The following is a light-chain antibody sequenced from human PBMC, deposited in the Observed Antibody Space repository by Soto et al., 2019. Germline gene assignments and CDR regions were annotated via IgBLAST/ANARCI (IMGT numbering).Light chain of an antibody. V-gene: IGLV2-23*01. Sequence: QSVLTQPASVSGSPGQSITISCTRTSNDFGTYYFVSWYQQHPDKAPKLIIYDGTERPSGVSNRFSGSKSGNTASLTISGLQAEDEAHYYCCLYATYNMILGGGTKLTVL. J-gene: IGLJ2*01. CDR3: CLYATYNMI. CDR2: DGT. CDR1: SNDFGTYYF.